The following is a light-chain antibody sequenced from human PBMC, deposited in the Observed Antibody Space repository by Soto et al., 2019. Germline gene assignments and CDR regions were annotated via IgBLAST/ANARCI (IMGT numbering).Light chain of an antibody. Sequence: QSVLTQPASVSGSPRQSITISCTGTSSNVGSYNLVSWYRQHPGEAPKLMLYEGTRRPSGVSSRFSGSKSGNTASLTISGLQAGDEADYYCCSYAGDDTMIFGGGTKVTVL. J-gene: IGLJ2*01. CDR2: EGT. V-gene: IGLV2-23*01. CDR3: CSYAGDDTMI. CDR1: SSNVGSYNL.